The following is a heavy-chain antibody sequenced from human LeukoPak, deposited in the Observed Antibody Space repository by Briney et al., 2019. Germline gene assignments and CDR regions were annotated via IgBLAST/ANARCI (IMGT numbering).Heavy chain of an antibody. CDR3: AREEFLHEIDSSGYFVY. V-gene: IGHV4-4*07. CDR1: GGSITVYY. J-gene: IGHJ4*02. D-gene: IGHD3-22*01. CDR2: VYSSGVG. Sequence: SETLSLTCTVSGGSITVYYWNWIRQPAGQGLEWLGRVYSSGVGNYNPSLTSRVTMSVDTSKNQFSLKLTSLTAADTAVYYCAREEFLHEIDSSGYFVYWGQGTLVTVSS.